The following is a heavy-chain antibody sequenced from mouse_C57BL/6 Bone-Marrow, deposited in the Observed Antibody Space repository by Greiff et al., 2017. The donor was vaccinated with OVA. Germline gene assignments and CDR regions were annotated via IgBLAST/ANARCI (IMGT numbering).Heavy chain of an antibody. V-gene: IGHV5-12*01. Sequence: EVKLVESGGGLVQPGGSLKLSCAASGFTFSDYYMYWVRQTPEKRLEWVAYISNGGGSTYYPDTVKGRFTISRDNAKNTLYLQMSRLKSEDTAMYYCARHGSNSFAYWGQGTLVTVSA. CDR3: ARHGSNSFAY. CDR2: ISNGGGST. D-gene: IGHD2-5*01. J-gene: IGHJ3*01. CDR1: GFTFSDYY.